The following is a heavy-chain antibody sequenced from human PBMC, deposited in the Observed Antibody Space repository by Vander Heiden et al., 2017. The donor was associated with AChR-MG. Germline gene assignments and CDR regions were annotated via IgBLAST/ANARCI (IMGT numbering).Heavy chain of an antibody. D-gene: IGHD6-19*01. J-gene: IGHJ5*02. CDR2: ISYDGSDK. V-gene: IGHV3-30*18. Sequence: QVQLVDSGGGVVQPERSLRLSCAVSGLSFRSYGMHWVRQAPGEGLEWVAVISYDGSDKYYPNSVRGRFTISRDNSKNTVYLHMNSLGAEDTAVYYCAKDSFAVADIGFLGSGLIGSWGQGTLVTVSS. CDR3: AKDSFAVADIGFLGSGLIGS. CDR1: GLSFRSYG.